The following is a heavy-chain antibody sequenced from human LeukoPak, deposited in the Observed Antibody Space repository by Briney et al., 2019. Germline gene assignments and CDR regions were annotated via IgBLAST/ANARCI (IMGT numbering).Heavy chain of an antibody. CDR2: IIPIFGTA. CDR3: ARDNDYGDYPIDC. CDR1: GGTFSSYA. Sequence: ASVKVSCKASGGTFSSYAISWVRQAPGQGLEWMGGIIPIFGTANYAQKFQGRVTITADKSTSTAHMELSSLRSDDTAVYYCARDNDYGDYPIDCWGQGTLVTVSS. V-gene: IGHV1-69*06. J-gene: IGHJ4*02. D-gene: IGHD4-17*01.